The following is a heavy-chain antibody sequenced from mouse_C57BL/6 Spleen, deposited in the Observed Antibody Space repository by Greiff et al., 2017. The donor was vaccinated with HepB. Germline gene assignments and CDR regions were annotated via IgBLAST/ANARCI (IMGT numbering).Heavy chain of an antibody. J-gene: IGHJ4*01. Sequence: VQLQQPGAELVMPGASVKLSCKASGYTFTSYWMHWVKQRPGQGLEWIGEIDPSDSYTNYNQKFKGKSTLTVDKSSSTAYMQLSSLTSEDSAVYYCARLNGYYGYAMDYWGQGTSVTVSS. V-gene: IGHV1-69*01. CDR1: GYTFTSYW. D-gene: IGHD2-3*01. CDR2: IDPSDSYT. CDR3: ARLNGYYGYAMDY.